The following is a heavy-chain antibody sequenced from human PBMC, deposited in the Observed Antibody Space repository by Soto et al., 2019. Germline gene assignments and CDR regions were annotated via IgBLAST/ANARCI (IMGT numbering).Heavy chain of an antibody. J-gene: IGHJ6*03. CDR3: AADGSRVTMVRGVIRDYYYMDV. D-gene: IGHD3-10*01. V-gene: IGHV1-24*01. CDR2: FDPEDGET. CDR1: GYTLTELS. Sequence: ASVKVSCKVSGYTLTELSMHWVRQAPGKGLEWMGGFDPEDGETIYAQKFQGRVTMTEDTSTDTAYMELSSLRSEDTAVYYCAADGSRVTMVRGVIRDYYYMDVWGKGTTVTVSS.